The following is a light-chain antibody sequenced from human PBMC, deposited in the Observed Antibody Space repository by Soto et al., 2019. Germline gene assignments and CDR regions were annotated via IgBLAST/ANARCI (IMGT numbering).Light chain of an antibody. Sequence: EIVLTQSPGTLSLSPGERATLSCRASQSVSSSYLAWYQQKPGQAPRLLIYGASSRATGIPDRFSGSGSGTDFTLTISRLEPEDFAVYYCQQYGSSPLTFGGGTTVDIX. J-gene: IGKJ4*01. CDR3: QQYGSSPLT. CDR1: QSVSSSY. CDR2: GAS. V-gene: IGKV3-20*01.